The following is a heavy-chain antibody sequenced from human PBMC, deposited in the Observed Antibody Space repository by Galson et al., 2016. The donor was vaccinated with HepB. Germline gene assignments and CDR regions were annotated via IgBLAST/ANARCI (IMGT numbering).Heavy chain of an antibody. CDR1: GFSFSSYA. Sequence: SLRLSCAASGFSFSSYAMNWVRQAPGKGLEWIAYITRSADLIYYADSVKGRFIISRDNAKRSLYLQTHSLRDEDTAVYYCARDDLVGDCGGDCYAVHFDFWGQGTLVTVSS. D-gene: IGHD2-21*02. V-gene: IGHV3-48*03. J-gene: IGHJ4*02. CDR2: ITRSADLI. CDR3: ARDDLVGDCGGDCYAVHFDF.